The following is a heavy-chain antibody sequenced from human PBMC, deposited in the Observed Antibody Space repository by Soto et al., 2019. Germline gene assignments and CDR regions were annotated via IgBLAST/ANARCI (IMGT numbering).Heavy chain of an antibody. J-gene: IGHJ4*02. CDR1: GFTFSSYW. Sequence: GGSLRLSCAASGFTFSSYWMHWVRQAPGKGLVWVSRINSDGSSTSYADSVKGRFTISRDNAKNTLYLQMNSLRAEDTAVYYCARVQLGGWRAFDYWGQGTLVTVSS. CDR2: INSDGSST. CDR3: ARVQLGGWRAFDY. V-gene: IGHV3-74*01. D-gene: IGHD6-19*01.